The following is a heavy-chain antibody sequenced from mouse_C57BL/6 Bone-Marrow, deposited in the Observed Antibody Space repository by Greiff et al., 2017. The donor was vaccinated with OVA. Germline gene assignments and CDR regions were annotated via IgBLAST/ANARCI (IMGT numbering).Heavy chain of an antibody. V-gene: IGHV5-16*01. Sequence: EVQLVESEGGLVQPGSSMKLSCTASGFTFSDYYTAWVRQVPEKGLEWVANINYDGSSTYYLDSLKSRFIISRDNAKNILYLQMSSLKSEDTATYYCAREGFAYWGQGTLVTVSA. CDR1: GFTFSDYY. CDR2: INYDGSST. J-gene: IGHJ3*01. CDR3: AREGFAY.